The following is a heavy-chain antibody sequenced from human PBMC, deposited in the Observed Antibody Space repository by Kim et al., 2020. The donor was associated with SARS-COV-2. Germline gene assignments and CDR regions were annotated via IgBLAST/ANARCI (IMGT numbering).Heavy chain of an antibody. CDR1: EITVNNYA. J-gene: IGHJ5*02. CDR3: AKDREYYEQTGHSAYDR. Sequence: GGSLRLSCEASEITVNNYAMNWVRQAPGKGLEWVSGIGGGGVNTFYADSVKGRFTISRDKSKNTVSLQMNSLRAEDTAIYYCAKDREYYEQTGHSAYDRWGQGTLVTVSS. V-gene: IGHV3-23*01. D-gene: IGHD3-22*01. CDR2: IGGGGVNT.